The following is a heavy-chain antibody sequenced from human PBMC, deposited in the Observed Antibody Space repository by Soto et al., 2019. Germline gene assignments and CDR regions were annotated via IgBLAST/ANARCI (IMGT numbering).Heavy chain of an antibody. Sequence: GGSLRLSFAASGFTFSNYAMNLVRQAPGKGLEWVSAISGSGGSTYYADSVKGRFTISRDNSKNTLYLQMNSLRAEDTAVYYCAKDRMITFGGIIDQATFDYWGQGTLVTVSS. D-gene: IGHD3-16*02. CDR1: GFTFSNYA. V-gene: IGHV3-23*01. CDR3: AKDRMITFGGIIDQATFDY. J-gene: IGHJ4*02. CDR2: ISGSGGST.